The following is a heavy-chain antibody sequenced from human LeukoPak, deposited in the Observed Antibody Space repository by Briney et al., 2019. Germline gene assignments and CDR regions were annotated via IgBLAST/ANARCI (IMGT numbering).Heavy chain of an antibody. J-gene: IGHJ4*02. D-gene: IGHD6-6*01. CDR3: ARETPSSGWADY. CDR2: INPSGGST. V-gene: IGHV1-46*01. CDR1: GYTFTSYG. Sequence: ASVKVSCKASGYTFTSYGISWVRQAPGQGLEWMGIINPSGGSTSYAQKFQGRVTMTRDTSTSTVYMELSSLRSEDTAVYYCARETPSSGWADYWGQGTLVTVSS.